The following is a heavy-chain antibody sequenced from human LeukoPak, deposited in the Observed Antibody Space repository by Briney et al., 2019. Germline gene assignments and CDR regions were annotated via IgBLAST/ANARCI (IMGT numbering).Heavy chain of an antibody. J-gene: IGHJ4*02. Sequence: PSETLSLTCTVSGGSISSNYWSWIRQPAGKGLEWIGRIYTSGSTNYNPSLKSRVTMSVDTSKNQFSLNLSSVTAADTAVYYCARGTYSGSYYYFDYWGQGTLVTVSS. CDR1: GGSISSNY. CDR2: IYTSGST. CDR3: ARGTYSGSYYYFDY. D-gene: IGHD1-26*01. V-gene: IGHV4-4*07.